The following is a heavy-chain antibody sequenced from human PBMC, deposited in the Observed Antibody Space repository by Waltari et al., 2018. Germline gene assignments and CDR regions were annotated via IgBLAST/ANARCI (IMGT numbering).Heavy chain of an antibody. D-gene: IGHD4-17*01. CDR2: IDHSGVT. V-gene: IGHV4-34*01. CDR1: AGSFSGSY. CDR3: ALSRYGLASPKFDP. J-gene: IGHJ5*02. Sequence: QVQVHQWGAGLVKPSETLSLTCAVYAGSFSGSYWSCLRQPPGKALEWIGEIDHSGVTNYNPSLTSRATISVDTSRNQLSLKLTSVTAADTAIYYCALSRYGLASPKFDPWGQGTLVTVSS.